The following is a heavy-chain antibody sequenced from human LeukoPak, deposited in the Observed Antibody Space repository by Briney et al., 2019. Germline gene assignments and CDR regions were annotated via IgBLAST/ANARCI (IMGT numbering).Heavy chain of an antibody. D-gene: IGHD2-15*01. CDR1: GFIFSSYW. Sequence: GGSLRLSCAASGFIFSSYWMSWVRQAPGKGLEWVAKINQAGSEKYYVDSVKGRFTISSDNAKNSLFLQMNSLRAEDTAVYFCARVVVGVTTRFDPWGQGTLVIVSS. CDR2: INQAGSEK. V-gene: IGHV3-7*05. J-gene: IGHJ5*02. CDR3: ARVVVGVTTRFDP.